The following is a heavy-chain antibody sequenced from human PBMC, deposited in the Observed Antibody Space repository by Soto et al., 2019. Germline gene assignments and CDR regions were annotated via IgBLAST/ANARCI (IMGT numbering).Heavy chain of an antibody. CDR1: GLTFSSYA. D-gene: IGHD2-21*02. CDR2: ISGSGGIT. J-gene: IGHJ4*02. CDR3: AKGLCCGSDCYLTNFDY. Sequence: EVQLLESGGDLVQPGGSLRLSCAASGLTFSSYAMSWVRQAPGKGLEWVSVISGSGGITYYADSVKGRFTISRDNSKNTLYLQMNSLRAEDTAVYYCAKGLCCGSDCYLTNFDYWGQGALVTVSS. V-gene: IGHV3-23*01.